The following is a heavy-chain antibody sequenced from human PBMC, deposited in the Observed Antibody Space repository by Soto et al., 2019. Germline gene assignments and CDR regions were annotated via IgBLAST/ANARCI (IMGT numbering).Heavy chain of an antibody. V-gene: IGHV1-18*01. Sequence: SVKVSCKASGYTFTSYGISWVRQAPGQGLEWMGWISAYNGNTNYAQKLQGRVTMTTDTSTSTAYMELRSLRSDDTAVYYCARERGAAALVYYYYYGMDVWGQGTTVTVSS. CDR2: ISAYNGNT. CDR1: GYTFTSYG. CDR3: ARERGAAALVYYYYYGMDV. D-gene: IGHD6-13*01. J-gene: IGHJ6*02.